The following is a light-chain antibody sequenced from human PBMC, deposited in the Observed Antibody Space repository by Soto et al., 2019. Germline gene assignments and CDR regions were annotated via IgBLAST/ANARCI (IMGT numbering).Light chain of an antibody. V-gene: IGKV3-15*01. J-gene: IGKJ1*01. CDR1: QSVSSN. CDR3: QQYRT. CDR2: GAS. Sequence: EIVMTQSPATLSVSPGERATLSCRASQSVSSNLAWYQQKPGQAPRLLIYGASTRATGIPARFSGSGSGTDFTLTISSLKSEDFAVYYCQQYRTFGQGTKVEIK.